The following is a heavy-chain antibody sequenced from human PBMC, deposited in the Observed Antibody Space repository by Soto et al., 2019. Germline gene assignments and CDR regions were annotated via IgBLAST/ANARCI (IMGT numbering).Heavy chain of an antibody. J-gene: IGHJ6*02. Sequence: EVQLLESGGGVVQPGGSLRLSCAASGITFSSYAMSWVRQAPGQGLEWVSSISGSGGTTYYRDSVKGRFAISRDNSRNTLFLQMGSLRAEDTAAYYCAKEDMDVWGQGTTVTVSS. CDR2: ISGSGGTT. CDR1: GITFSSYA. CDR3: AKEDMDV. V-gene: IGHV3-23*01.